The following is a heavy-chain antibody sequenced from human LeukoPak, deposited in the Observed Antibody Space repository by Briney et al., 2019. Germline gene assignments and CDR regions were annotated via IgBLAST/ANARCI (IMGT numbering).Heavy chain of an antibody. D-gene: IGHD3-22*01. CDR3: AKGRKRAITMIVVAALDAFDI. Sequence: PGGSLRLSCAASGFTFDDYAMHWVRQAPGKGLEWVSGISWNSGSIGYADSVTGRFTISRDNAKNSLYLQMNSLRAEDTALYYCAKGRKRAITMIVVAALDAFDIWGQGTMVTVSS. V-gene: IGHV3-9*01. J-gene: IGHJ3*02. CDR2: ISWNSGSI. CDR1: GFTFDDYA.